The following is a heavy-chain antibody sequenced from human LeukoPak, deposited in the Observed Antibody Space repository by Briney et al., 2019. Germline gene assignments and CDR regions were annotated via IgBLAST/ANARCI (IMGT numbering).Heavy chain of an antibody. Sequence: PGGSLRLSCAASGFTFSSYSMNWVRQAPGKGLEWVSSISSSSSYIYYADSVKGRFTISRDNAKNSLYLQMNSLRAEDAAVYYCARWELLRLDAFDIWGQGTMVTVSS. D-gene: IGHD1-26*01. J-gene: IGHJ3*02. CDR3: ARWELLRLDAFDI. CDR2: ISSSSSYI. CDR1: GFTFSSYS. V-gene: IGHV3-21*01.